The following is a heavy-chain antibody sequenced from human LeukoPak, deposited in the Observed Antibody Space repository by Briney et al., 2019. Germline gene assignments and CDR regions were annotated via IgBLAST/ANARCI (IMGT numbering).Heavy chain of an antibody. J-gene: IGHJ4*02. Sequence: PSETLSLTCTVSGGSISGGYWSWIRQPPGRGLEWIGYVYTSGSTNYNPSLKSRVTISVDTSKSQFALKLSSVTAADTPVYYCAKSYFDYSTYYSYYFNLWGQGALVTVSS. D-gene: IGHD4-11*01. CDR1: GGSISGGY. V-gene: IGHV4-4*09. CDR3: AKSYFDYSTYYSYYFNL. CDR2: VYTSGST.